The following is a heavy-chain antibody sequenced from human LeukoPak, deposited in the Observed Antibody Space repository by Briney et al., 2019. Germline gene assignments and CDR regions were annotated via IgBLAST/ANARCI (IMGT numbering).Heavy chain of an antibody. J-gene: IGHJ4*02. D-gene: IGHD2-8*02. V-gene: IGHV3-53*01. CDR1: GFTVSSTY. CDR2: IYSGGFT. Sequence: PGGSLRLSCAASGFTVSSTYMSWVRQAPGKGLEWASVIYSGGFTYYADSVKGRFTISRDNSKNTVYLQMNSLRGEDTAVYYCAKNTGGLPTDWGQGTLVTVSS. CDR3: AKNTGGLPTD.